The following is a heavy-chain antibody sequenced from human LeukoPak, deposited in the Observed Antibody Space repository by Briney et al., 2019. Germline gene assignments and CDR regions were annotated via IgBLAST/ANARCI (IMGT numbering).Heavy chain of an antibody. D-gene: IGHD3-22*01. Sequence: PGASLRLSCAASGFTFGVYALSWVRQAPGEGLQWVSTISASGGHTHYADSVKGRFVISRDNSKNTLHLEMNSLRAEDTALYYCAKGGDVSGYSAAEHWGQGTQVFVSS. CDR1: GFTFGVYA. J-gene: IGHJ1*01. V-gene: IGHV3-23*01. CDR2: ISASGGHT. CDR3: AKGGDVSGYSAAEH.